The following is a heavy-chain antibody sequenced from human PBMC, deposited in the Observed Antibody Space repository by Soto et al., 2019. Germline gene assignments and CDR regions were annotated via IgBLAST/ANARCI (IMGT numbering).Heavy chain of an antibody. J-gene: IGHJ4*02. CDR1: GGTFSSYA. Sequence: AEVKKPGSSVKVSCKASGGTFSSYAISWVRQAPGQGLEWMGGIIPIFGTANYAQKFQGRVTITADESTITAYMELSSMRSEDTAVYYCASDSSGWYYFDYWGQGTLVTVSS. V-gene: IGHV1-69*01. CDR2: IIPIFGTA. D-gene: IGHD6-19*01. CDR3: ASDSSGWYYFDY.